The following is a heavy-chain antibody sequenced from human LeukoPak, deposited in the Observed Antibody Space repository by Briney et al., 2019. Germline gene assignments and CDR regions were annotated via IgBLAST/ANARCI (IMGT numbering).Heavy chain of an antibody. CDR1: GFTFNNYA. CDR3: ATRSSHGAFDI. V-gene: IGHV3-9*01. CDR2: ISWNSGDI. J-gene: IGHJ3*02. Sequence: GGSLRLSCAASGFTFNNYAMHWVRQVPGKGLEWVPGISWNSGDIIYADSVKGRFTISRDNAKSSLYLQMNSLRLEDTALYYCATRSSHGAFDIWGQGTMVTVSS.